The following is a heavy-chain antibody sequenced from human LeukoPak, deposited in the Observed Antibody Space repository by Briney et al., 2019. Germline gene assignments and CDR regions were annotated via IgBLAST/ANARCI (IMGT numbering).Heavy chain of an antibody. CDR3: AKGRGYCSGGSCYSGFDY. Sequence: GGSLRLSCVDSGVTFSGYAMSWVRQAPGKGLEWVSTIIGSGGATYYADSVKGRLTISRDNSKNTLYLQMNTLRAEDTAVYYCAKGRGYCSGGSCYSGFDYWGQGTLVTVSS. V-gene: IGHV3-23*01. CDR2: IIGSGGAT. CDR1: GVTFSGYA. D-gene: IGHD2-15*01. J-gene: IGHJ4*02.